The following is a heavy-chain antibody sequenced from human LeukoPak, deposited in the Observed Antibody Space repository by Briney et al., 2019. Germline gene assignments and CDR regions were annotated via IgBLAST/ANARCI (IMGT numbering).Heavy chain of an antibody. CDR2: IRYDGSNK. D-gene: IGHD3-10*01. CDR1: GFTFSSYG. J-gene: IGHJ4*02. CDR3: AKGYGSGNYYADY. V-gene: IGHV3-30*02. Sequence: GGSLRLSCAASGFTFSSYGMHWVRQAPGKGLEWVAFIRYDGSNKYYADSVKGRFTISRDNAKNSLFLQLNSLRAEDTAVYYCAKGYGSGNYYADYGGQGTLVTVSS.